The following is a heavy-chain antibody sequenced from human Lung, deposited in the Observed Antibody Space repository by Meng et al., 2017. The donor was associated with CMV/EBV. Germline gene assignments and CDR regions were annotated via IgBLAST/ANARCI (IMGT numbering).Heavy chain of an antibody. V-gene: IGHV5-51*01. Sequence: GESXKISFRGSFFTFTDYWIAWVRQMPGKGLEWVGTLYPGDSETRYNPSFQGQVTISADKSLSTAYLQWNSLKASDTAMYYCARHRALTSSWFSKFDVWGHGALVTVSS. J-gene: IGHJ4*01. D-gene: IGHD2-2*01. CDR2: LYPGDSET. CDR3: ARHRALTSSWFSKFDV. CDR1: FFTFTDYW.